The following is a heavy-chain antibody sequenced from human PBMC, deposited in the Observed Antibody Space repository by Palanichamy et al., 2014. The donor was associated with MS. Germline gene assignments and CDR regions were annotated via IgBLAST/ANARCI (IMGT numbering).Heavy chain of an antibody. D-gene: IGHD1-26*01. J-gene: IGHJ4*02. V-gene: IGHV3-33*01. CDR1: GFTFSSYG. CDR2: IWYDGSNK. Sequence: QVQLVESGGGVVQPGRSLRLSCAASGFTFSSYGMHWVRQAPGKGLEWVAVIWYDGSNKYSADSVKGRFAISRDNSKNTLYLQMNSLRAEDTAVYYCARDGGVGATRGIFDYWGQGTLVTVSS. CDR3: ARDGGVGATRGIFDY.